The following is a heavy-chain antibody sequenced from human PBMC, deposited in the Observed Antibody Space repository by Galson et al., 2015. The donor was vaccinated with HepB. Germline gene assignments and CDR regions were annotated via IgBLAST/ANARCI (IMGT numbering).Heavy chain of an antibody. V-gene: IGHV1-69-2*01. CDR3: ATADYGDYMAAGVY. Sequence: VKVSCKVSGYTFTDYYMHWVQQAPGKGLEWMGLVDPEDGETIYAEKFQGRVTITADTSTDTAYMELSSLRSEDTAVYYCATADYGDYMAAGVYWGQGTLVTVSS. CDR2: VDPEDGET. J-gene: IGHJ4*02. D-gene: IGHD4-17*01. CDR1: GYTFTDYY.